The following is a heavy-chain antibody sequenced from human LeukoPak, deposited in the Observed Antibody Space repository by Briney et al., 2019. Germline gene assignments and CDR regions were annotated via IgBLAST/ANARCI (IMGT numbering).Heavy chain of an antibody. J-gene: IGHJ4*02. CDR1: GFTFSDYY. Sequence: SLRLSRAASGFTFSDYYISWIRQGPGEGLEWVSYISSSGSTIYYADSVKGRFTISRDNAKNSLYLRMNSLRAEDTAVYYCASVDMVAATADYWGQGTLVTVSS. V-gene: IGHV3-11*04. D-gene: IGHD5-12*01. CDR3: ASVDMVAATADY. CDR2: ISSSGSTI.